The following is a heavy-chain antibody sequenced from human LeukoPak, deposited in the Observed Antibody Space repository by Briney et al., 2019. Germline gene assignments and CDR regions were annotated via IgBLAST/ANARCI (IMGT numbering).Heavy chain of an antibody. CDR3: AKSPKDTAPLGART. D-gene: IGHD5-18*01. CDR2: ITGSGGST. Sequence: GGSLRLSCAASGFTFSNYAMSWVRQAPGKGLEWVSSITGSGGSTAYADSVKGRFTISRDNSENTLYLQMDSLRAEDTAVYYCAKSPKDTAPLGARTGGQGTLVTVSS. V-gene: IGHV3-23*01. J-gene: IGHJ4*02. CDR1: GFTFSNYA.